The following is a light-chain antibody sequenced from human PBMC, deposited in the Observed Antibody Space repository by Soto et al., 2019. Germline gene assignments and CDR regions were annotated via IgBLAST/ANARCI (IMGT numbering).Light chain of an antibody. V-gene: IGLV2-11*01. CDR1: SSDIGGYHY. CDR2: EVT. J-gene: IGLJ3*02. Sequence: QSVLTQPPAVSGSPGQSVTISCTGTSSDIGGYHYVSWYQQHPGKVHKFMIYEVTKPPSGVPDRFSGSKSGNTGSLTISVLEGDDEADYYCWSYAGRDTWVFGGGTKLTVL. CDR3: WSYAGRDTWV.